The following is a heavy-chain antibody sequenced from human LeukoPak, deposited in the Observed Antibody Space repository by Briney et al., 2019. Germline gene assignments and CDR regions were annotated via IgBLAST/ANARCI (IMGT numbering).Heavy chain of an antibody. D-gene: IGHD6-6*01. V-gene: IGHV1-18*04. CDR2: ISAYNGNT. Sequence: PEASVKVSCKASGYTFPNYYMHWVRQAPGQGLEWMGWISAYNGNTNYAQKLQGRVSMTTDTSTSTAYMELRSLRSDDTAVYYCAREGGLSYSSSSFDYWGQGTVVTVSS. CDR3: AREGGLSYSSSSFDY. J-gene: IGHJ4*02. CDR1: GYTFPNYY.